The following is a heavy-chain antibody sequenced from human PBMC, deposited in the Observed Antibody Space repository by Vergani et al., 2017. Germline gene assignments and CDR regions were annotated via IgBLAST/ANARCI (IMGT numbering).Heavy chain of an antibody. J-gene: IGHJ4*02. D-gene: IGHD6-13*01. CDR3: ARRRATGSWYVDWGHFGH. CDR1: EYIFTAYY. V-gene: IGHV1-2*02. CDR2: INPDTGET. Sequence: QLVQSGAEVKKPGASVKVSCKASEYIFTAYYIHWVRQAPGQGLEWMGWINPDTGETKFAQKFQGRVTLTSDTSSTTVYMELNNLNSDDTAVYYCARRRATGSWYVDWGHFGHWGQGTQVIVSS.